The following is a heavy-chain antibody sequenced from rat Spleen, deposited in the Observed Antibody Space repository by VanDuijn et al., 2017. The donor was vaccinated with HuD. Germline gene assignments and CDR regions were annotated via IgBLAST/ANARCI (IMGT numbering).Heavy chain of an antibody. J-gene: IGHJ1*01. Sequence: EVQLVESGGGLVQPGRSLKLSCAASGFTFSDYAMAWVRQAPKKGLEWVATIIYDGSSTYYRDSVKGRFTISRDNAKSTLYLQMDSLRSEDTATYYCARPTRISDWYFDFWGSGTMVTVSS. CDR3: ARPTRISDWYFDF. D-gene: IGHD1-4*01. V-gene: IGHV5-17*01. CDR1: GFTFSDYA. CDR2: IIYDGSST.